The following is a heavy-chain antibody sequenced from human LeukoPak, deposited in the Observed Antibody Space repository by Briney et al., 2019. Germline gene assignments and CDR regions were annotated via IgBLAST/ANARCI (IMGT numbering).Heavy chain of an antibody. V-gene: IGHV4-61*02. Sequence: SETLSLTCTVSGGSISSGSCYWSWIRQPAGKGLEWIGRIYTSGSTNYNPSLKSRATISVDTSKNQFSLKLSSVTAADTAVYYCARDLYGDLDYWGQGTLVTVSS. CDR2: IYTSGST. CDR3: ARDLYGDLDY. D-gene: IGHD4-17*01. J-gene: IGHJ4*02. CDR1: GGSISSGSCY.